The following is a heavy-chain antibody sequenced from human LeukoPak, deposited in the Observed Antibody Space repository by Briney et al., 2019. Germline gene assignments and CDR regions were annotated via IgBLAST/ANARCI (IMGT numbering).Heavy chain of an antibody. D-gene: IGHD3-22*01. J-gene: IGHJ4*02. CDR2: ISGSGGST. V-gene: IGHV3-23*01. Sequence: PGGSLRLSCAASGFTFSSYAMSWVRQAPGKGLEWVSAISGSGGSTYYADSVKGRFTISRDNSKNTLYLQMNSLRAEDTAVYYCAKDITMIVVVTTFDYWGQGTLVTVSS. CDR3: AKDITMIVVVTTFDY. CDR1: GFTFSSYA.